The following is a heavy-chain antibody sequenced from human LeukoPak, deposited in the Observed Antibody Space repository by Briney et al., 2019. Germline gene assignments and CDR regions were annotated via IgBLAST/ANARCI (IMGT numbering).Heavy chain of an antibody. V-gene: IGHV3-11*04. J-gene: IGHJ3*02. CDR2: ISSSGSYI. CDR3: ARAAILWGSGSYTAFDI. Sequence: KPGGSLRLSCAASGFNFSDYYMSWIRQAPGKGLEWVSYISSSGSYIYYADSVKGRFTISRDNAKNSLYLQMNSLRAEDTAVYYCARAAILWGSGSYTAFDIWGQGTMVTVSS. D-gene: IGHD3-10*01. CDR1: GFNFSDYY.